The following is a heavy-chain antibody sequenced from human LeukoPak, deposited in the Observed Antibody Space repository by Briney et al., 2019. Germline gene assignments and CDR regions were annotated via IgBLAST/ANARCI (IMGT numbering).Heavy chain of an antibody. CDR3: ASVSGGDAFDI. V-gene: IGHV4-38-2*01. J-gene: IGHJ3*02. CDR2: IYHSGST. Sequence: PSETLSLTCAVSGYSIGSGYYWGWIRQPPGKGLEWIGSIYHSGSTYYNPSLKSRVTISVDTSKNQFSLKLSSVTAADTAVYYCASVSGGDAFDIWGQGTMVTVSS. D-gene: IGHD2-15*01. CDR1: GYSIGSGYY.